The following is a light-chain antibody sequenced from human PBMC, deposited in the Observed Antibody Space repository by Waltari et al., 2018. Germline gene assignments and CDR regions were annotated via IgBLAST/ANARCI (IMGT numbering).Light chain of an antibody. Sequence: EVVLTQSPVTLSLSPGERATLYCRASQRVSGTYLAWYQQKAGPAPRLRIFGASIRSTAVADRFSGRGSGTDFTPPIDGLEPEDSAVYYCQQYGTAPRTFGQGTKVEIK. CDR3: QQYGTAPRT. CDR2: GAS. CDR1: QRVSGTY. J-gene: IGKJ1*01. V-gene: IGKV3-20*01.